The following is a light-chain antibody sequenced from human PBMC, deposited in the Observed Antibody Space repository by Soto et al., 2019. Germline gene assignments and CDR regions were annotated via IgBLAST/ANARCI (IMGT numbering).Light chain of an antibody. CDR1: QGISSY. Sequence: AIRMTQSPSSLSASKGDRVTITCRASQGISSYLAWYQQKPGKAPKLLIYAASSLQSGVPSRFSGSGSGTDFTLTISSLQPEDFATYYCQQSYRTPPITFGQRTRLEI. J-gene: IGKJ5*01. CDR2: AAS. V-gene: IGKV1-8*01. CDR3: QQSYRTPPIT.